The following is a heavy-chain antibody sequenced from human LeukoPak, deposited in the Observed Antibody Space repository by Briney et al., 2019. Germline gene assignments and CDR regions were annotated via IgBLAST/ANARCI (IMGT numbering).Heavy chain of an antibody. V-gene: IGHV3-30*18. D-gene: IGHD1-26*01. CDR3: ANSRTSEWELAPPDY. Sequence: GGSLRLSCAACGFTFSSYGMHGVRQAPGKGLEWVAVISYDGSNKYYADSVEGRFTVSRDNSKNTLYLQMNSLRAEDTAVYYCANSRTSEWELAPPDYWGQGTLVTVSS. J-gene: IGHJ4*02. CDR2: ISYDGSNK. CDR1: GFTFSSYG.